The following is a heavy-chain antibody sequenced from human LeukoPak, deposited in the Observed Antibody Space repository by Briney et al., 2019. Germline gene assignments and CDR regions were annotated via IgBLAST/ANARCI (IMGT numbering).Heavy chain of an antibody. Sequence: SETLSLTCSVSGGSISSSSYYWGWIRQPPGKGLEWLGSIYYSGSTYYNPALTSRVTISVDTSNNQYSLKLSSVTAADTAVYYCARLSSGSLTAPGAFDIWGQGTMVTVSS. J-gene: IGHJ3*02. CDR3: ARLSSGSLTAPGAFDI. CDR2: IYYSGST. D-gene: IGHD1-26*01. V-gene: IGHV4-39*07. CDR1: GGSISSSSYY.